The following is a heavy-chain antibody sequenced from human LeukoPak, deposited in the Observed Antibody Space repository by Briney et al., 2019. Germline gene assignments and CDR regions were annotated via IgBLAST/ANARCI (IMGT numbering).Heavy chain of an antibody. J-gene: IGHJ5*02. D-gene: IGHD3-10*01. V-gene: IGHV3-21*01. Sequence: GGSLRLSCAASGFNFNTYTMNWVRQAPGKGLEWVSSISSDSSYIYYADAVHGRFTVSRDNAKYSLYLQMNSLRAEDTAVYYCAREQYYGSGSYYICWFDTWGQGSLVTVSS. CDR2: ISSDSSYI. CDR3: AREQYYGSGSYYICWFDT. CDR1: GFNFNTYT.